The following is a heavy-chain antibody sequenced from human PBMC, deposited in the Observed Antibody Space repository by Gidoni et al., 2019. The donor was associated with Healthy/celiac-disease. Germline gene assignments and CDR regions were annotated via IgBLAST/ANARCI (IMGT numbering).Heavy chain of an antibody. D-gene: IGHD2-15*01. CDR1: GGTFSSYA. CDR2: IIPIFGTA. CDR3: ARVAAATNWFDP. Sequence: QVQLVQSGAAVKKPGSSVQVSCKASGGTFSSYAISWVRQAPGQGLEWMGGIIPIFGTANYAQKFQGRVTITADESTSTAYMELSSLRSEDTAVYYCARVAAATNWFDPWGQGTLVTVSS. J-gene: IGHJ5*02. V-gene: IGHV1-69*01.